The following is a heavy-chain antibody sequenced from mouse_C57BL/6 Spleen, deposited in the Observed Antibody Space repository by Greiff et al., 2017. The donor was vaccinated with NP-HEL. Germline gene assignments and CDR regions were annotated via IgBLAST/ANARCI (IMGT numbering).Heavy chain of an antibody. CDR2: IYPGNSDT. J-gene: IGHJ3*01. D-gene: IGHD2-2*01. V-gene: IGHV1-5*01. Sequence: EVQLQQSGTVLARPGASVKMSCKTSGYTFTSYWMHWVKQRPGQGLEWIGAIYPGNSDTSYNQKFKGKAKLTAVTSASTAYMELSSLTNEDSAVYYCTPYGYDDGLFAYWGQGTLVTVSA. CDR1: GYTFTSYW. CDR3: TPYGYDDGLFAY.